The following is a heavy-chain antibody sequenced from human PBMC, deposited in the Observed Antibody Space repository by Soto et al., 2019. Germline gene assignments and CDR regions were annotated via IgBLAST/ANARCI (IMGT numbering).Heavy chain of an antibody. Sequence: VQLVESGGGLVQPGGSLRLSCAVSGFTVSNNYMSWVRQAPGKGLEWVSVIYSGGSTYYADSVKVRFTISRDNSKNTLYLQMNSLRAEDTAVYYCARADMVRGVSYWGQGTLVTVSS. J-gene: IGHJ4*02. CDR2: IYSGGST. D-gene: IGHD3-10*01. CDR1: GFTVSNNY. CDR3: ARADMVRGVSY. V-gene: IGHV3-66*01.